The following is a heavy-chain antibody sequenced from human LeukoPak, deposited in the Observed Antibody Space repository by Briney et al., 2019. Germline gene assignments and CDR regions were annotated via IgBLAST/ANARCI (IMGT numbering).Heavy chain of an antibody. CDR2: IDYSGGNT. D-gene: IGHD3-10*01. CDR3: VATRVCGGVLLRPNCLYFEN. Sequence: TGGSLRLSCAASGFTFNNYVMSWVRQAPGKGLEWVSGIDYSGGNTNYADSVLGRFTVSRDNSKNTLYLQMNSLRAEDTAVYYCVATRVCGGVLLRPNCLYFENWGQGTLVSVSS. V-gene: IGHV3-23*01. CDR1: GFTFNNYV. J-gene: IGHJ4*02.